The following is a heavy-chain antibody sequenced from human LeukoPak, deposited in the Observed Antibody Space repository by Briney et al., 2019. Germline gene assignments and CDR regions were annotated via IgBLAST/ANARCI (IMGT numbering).Heavy chain of an antibody. D-gene: IGHD6-19*01. CDR2: ISSSSSYI. J-gene: IGHJ4*02. Sequence: GGSLRLSCAASGFTFSSYSMNWVRQAPGKGLEWVSSISSSSSYIYYADSVKGRFTISRDNAKNSLYLQMNSLRAEDTAVDYCARDLAVAGHFDYWGQGTLVTVSS. CDR1: GFTFSSYS. CDR3: ARDLAVAGHFDY. V-gene: IGHV3-21*01.